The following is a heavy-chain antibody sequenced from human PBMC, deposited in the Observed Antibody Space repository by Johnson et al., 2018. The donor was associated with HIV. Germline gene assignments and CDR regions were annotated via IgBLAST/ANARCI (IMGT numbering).Heavy chain of an antibody. V-gene: IGHV3-23*04. CDR3: AKEFKGVSGSYRAFDAFDI. Sequence: VQLVESGGGLVQPGGSLRLSCAASGFTFSSYAMSWVRQAPGKGLEWVSAISGSGGSTYYADSVKGRFTISRDNSKNTRYLQMNSLRAEDTAVYYCAKEFKGVSGSYRAFDAFDIWGQGTMVTVSS. CDR2: ISGSGGST. D-gene: IGHD1-26*01. CDR1: GFTFSSYA. J-gene: IGHJ3*02.